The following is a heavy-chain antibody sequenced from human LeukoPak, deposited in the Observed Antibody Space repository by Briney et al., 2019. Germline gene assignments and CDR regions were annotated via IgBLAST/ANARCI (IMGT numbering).Heavy chain of an antibody. D-gene: IGHD2-15*01. CDR1: GYPFTSHW. CDR2: IRPANSDT. V-gene: IGHV5-51*01. CDR3: ARRYCSGTTCYNFDL. J-gene: IGHJ4*02. Sequence: GESLKISFQGSGYPFTSHWIAWVRPMPGKGLEWMGIIRPANSDTRYGPSFEGQVTISADKSISTAYLQWSSLEASDTAMYYCARRYCSGTTCYNFDLWGQGTLVTVSS.